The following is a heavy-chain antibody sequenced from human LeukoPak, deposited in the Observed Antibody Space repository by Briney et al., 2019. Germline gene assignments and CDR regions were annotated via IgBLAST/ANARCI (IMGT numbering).Heavy chain of an antibody. CDR2: ISYDGSNK. D-gene: IGHD3-16*02. V-gene: IGHV3-30*04. CDR3: ARDRLSHAFDI. CDR1: GFTFSSYA. Sequence: GRSLRLSCAASGFTFSSYAMHWVRQAPGKGLERVAVISYDGSNKYYADSVKGRFTISRDNSKNTLYLQMNSLRAEDTAVYYCARDRLSHAFDIWGQGTMVTVSS. J-gene: IGHJ3*02.